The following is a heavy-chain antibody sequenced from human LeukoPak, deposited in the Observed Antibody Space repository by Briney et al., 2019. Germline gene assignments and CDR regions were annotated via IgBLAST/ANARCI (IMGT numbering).Heavy chain of an antibody. J-gene: IGHJ4*02. CDR1: GFTFRIYE. CDR2: ITSSGDGV. CDR3: SRDRGSRSNSPYYFDY. V-gene: IGHV3-48*03. D-gene: IGHD4-11*01. Sequence: GGSLRLSCAASGFTFRIYELHWVRQAPGKGLEWVSYITSSGDGVYYAHSVRGRFTISRDNAKNSLYLEMNSLRAEDTAVYYCSRDRGSRSNSPYYFDYWGQGALVTVSS.